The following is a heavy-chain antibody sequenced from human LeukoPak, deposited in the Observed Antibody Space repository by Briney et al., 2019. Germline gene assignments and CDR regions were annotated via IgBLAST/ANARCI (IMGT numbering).Heavy chain of an antibody. D-gene: IGHD1-26*01. CDR1: GFTFSNYG. V-gene: IGHV3-30*02. Sequence: GGSLRLSCGASGFTFSNYGMHWVRQAPGKGLEWVAFIRYDGRNKYYADSVKGRFTISRDNSKNTLYLQMNSLRPEDTAVYYCAKDSVRKSIVGPTTRGVNDYWGQGTLVTVSS. CDR3: AKDSVRKSIVGPTTRGVNDY. CDR2: IRYDGRNK. J-gene: IGHJ4*02.